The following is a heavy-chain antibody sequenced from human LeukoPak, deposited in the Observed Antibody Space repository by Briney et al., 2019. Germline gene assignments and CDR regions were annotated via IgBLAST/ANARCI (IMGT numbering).Heavy chain of an antibody. D-gene: IGHD4-17*01. CDR3: ASGSSTVKFYYGIDV. V-gene: IGHV4-59*01. Sequence: SETLSLTCTVSGGSISSYYWSWIRQAPGKGLEGIGYMYYSGSTNYNPSLKNRVTISVDTSKHQSSLKLTSVTAADTAVYYCASGSSTVKFYYGIDVWGRGTTVTVSS. CDR1: GGSISSYY. J-gene: IGHJ6*02. CDR2: MYYSGST.